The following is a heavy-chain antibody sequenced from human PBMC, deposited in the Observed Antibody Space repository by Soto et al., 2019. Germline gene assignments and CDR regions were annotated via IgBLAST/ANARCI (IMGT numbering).Heavy chain of an antibody. Sequence: ASVKVSCKASGYTFTSYDINWVRQATGQGLEWMGWMNPNSGNTGYAQKFQGRVTMTRNTSISTAYMELSSLRSEDTAVYYCARQGGGIAAYWYNWNEGPDYWGQGTLVTVSS. CDR1: GYTFTSYD. CDR3: ARQGGGIAAYWYNWNEGPDY. J-gene: IGHJ4*02. D-gene: IGHD1-20*01. V-gene: IGHV1-8*01. CDR2: MNPNSGNT.